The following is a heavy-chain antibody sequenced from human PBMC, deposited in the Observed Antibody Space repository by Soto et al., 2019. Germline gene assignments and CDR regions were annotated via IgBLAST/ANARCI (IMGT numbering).Heavy chain of an antibody. J-gene: IGHJ4*02. Sequence: HLVESGGSFVRPGGSLTLSCAASGFAFSNYWMSWVRLAPGKGPEWVASIQPDGSQKYYVDSVKGRFTISRDNAKNSLSLQMNSLRVEDTAVYYCARAGCWGQGALVTVSS. D-gene: IGHD6-19*01. CDR3: ARAGC. CDR1: GFAFSNYW. CDR2: IQPDGSQK. V-gene: IGHV3-7*01.